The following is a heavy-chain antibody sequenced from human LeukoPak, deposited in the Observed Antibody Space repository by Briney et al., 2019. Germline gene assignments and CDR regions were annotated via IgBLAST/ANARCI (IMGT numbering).Heavy chain of an antibody. CDR2: IKSKGDGETT. Sequence: GGSLRLSCAASGFTFSNVWMGWFRQAPGKGLEWVGRIKSKGDGETTDYAAPVKGRFSMSRDDSKATMYLQMYSLEAEDTAVYYCTTDLGLTMIRGVIVYWGQGALVTVSS. D-gene: IGHD3-10*01. CDR3: TTDLGLTMIRGVIVY. CDR1: GFTFSNVW. V-gene: IGHV3-15*01. J-gene: IGHJ4*02.